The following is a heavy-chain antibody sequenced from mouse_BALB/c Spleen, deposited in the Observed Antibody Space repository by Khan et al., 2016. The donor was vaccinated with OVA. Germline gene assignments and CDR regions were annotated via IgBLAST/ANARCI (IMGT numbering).Heavy chain of an antibody. V-gene: IGHV1S81*02. J-gene: IGHJ2*01. CDR3: ARNAYFGNFFDY. CDR2: IYPGDGSS. D-gene: IGHD2-10*01. Sequence: VQLQQSGAELVKPGASVKLSCKPSGYTFTNYWVHWVKQRPGKGLEWIGEIYPGDGSSNNNDNFKNKATLTVDISSTTAYMQLSSLTSDDSAVYYCARNAYFGNFFDYWGQGTTLTVSS. CDR1: GYTFTNYW.